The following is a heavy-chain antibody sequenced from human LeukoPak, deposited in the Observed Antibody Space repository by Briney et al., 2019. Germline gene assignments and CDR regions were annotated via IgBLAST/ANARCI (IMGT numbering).Heavy chain of an antibody. CDR2: IYSGGST. CDR1: VFTVSSNY. CDR3: ARGGYYDILTGYFDY. V-gene: IGHV3-66*01. J-gene: IGHJ4*02. D-gene: IGHD3-9*01. Sequence: GGSLRLSCAASVFTVSSNYMSWVRQAPGKGLEWVSVIYSGGSTYYADSVKGRFTISRDNSKNTLYLQMNSLRAEDTAVYYCARGGYYDILTGYFDYWGQGTLVTVSS.